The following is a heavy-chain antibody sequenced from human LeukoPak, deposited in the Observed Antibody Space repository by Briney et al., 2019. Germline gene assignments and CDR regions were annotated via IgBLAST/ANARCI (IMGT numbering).Heavy chain of an antibody. CDR3: ARDPRSTSSGAFDI. J-gene: IGHJ3*02. V-gene: IGHV3-53*01. CDR2: IYSGGST. D-gene: IGHD2-2*01. Sequence: GGSLRLSCTASGFTLSGDYMSWFRQAPGKGLEWVSVIYSGGSTYYADSVKGRFTISRDNSKNTLYLQMNSLRAEDTAVYYCARDPRSTSSGAFDIWGQGTMVTVSS. CDR1: GFTLSGDY.